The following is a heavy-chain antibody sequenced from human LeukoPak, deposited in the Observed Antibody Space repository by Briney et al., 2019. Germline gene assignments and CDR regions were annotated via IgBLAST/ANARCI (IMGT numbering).Heavy chain of an antibody. Sequence: GASVKVSCKASGYTFTSYDINWVRQATGQGLEWMGWMNPNSGNTGYAQKFQGRVTMTRNTSISTAYMELSSLRSEDTAVYSCARGRLPVAGTYYYYGMAVWGQGPTVTVSS. V-gene: IGHV1-8*01. D-gene: IGHD6-19*01. CDR2: MNPNSGNT. CDR1: GYTFTSYD. J-gene: IGHJ6*02. CDR3: ARGRLPVAGTYYYYGMAV.